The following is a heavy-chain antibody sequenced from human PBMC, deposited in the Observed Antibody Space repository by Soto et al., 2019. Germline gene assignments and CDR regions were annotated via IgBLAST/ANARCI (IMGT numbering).Heavy chain of an antibody. J-gene: IGHJ4*02. D-gene: IGHD2-8*02. CDR2: THYIGST. V-gene: IGHV4-59*01. CDR3: ARVGPGTGYYFDS. CDR1: GGSISSYY. Sequence: PSETLSLTCTVSGGSISSYYWSWIRQAPRKGLEWIGYTHYIGSTNYNPSFKSRATTSVDTSKSQFSLKLSSVTAADTAVYYCARVGPGTGYYFDSWGQGTLVTVSS.